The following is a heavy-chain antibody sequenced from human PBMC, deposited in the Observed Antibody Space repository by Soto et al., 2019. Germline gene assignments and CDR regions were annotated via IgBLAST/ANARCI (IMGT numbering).Heavy chain of an antibody. Sequence: PSETLSLTCTVSGGSISTSYWSWIRQPPGKGLEWIGYIYYSGSTNYNPSLKSRVTISVDTSKNHFSLKLSSVTAADTAVYYCARAEYSSSDLVYWGQGTLVTVSS. J-gene: IGHJ4*02. CDR1: GGSISTSY. CDR2: IYYSGST. V-gene: IGHV4-59*01. D-gene: IGHD6-6*01. CDR3: ARAEYSSSDLVY.